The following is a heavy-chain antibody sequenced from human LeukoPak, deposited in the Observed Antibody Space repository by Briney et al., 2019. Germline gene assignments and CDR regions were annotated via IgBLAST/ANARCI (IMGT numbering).Heavy chain of an antibody. V-gene: IGHV3-30*03. J-gene: IGHJ1*01. CDR1: GFGFNYYG. Sequence: GGSLRLSCAASGFGFNYYGMVWFRQSPGKGLEWVATISYDERGKHYADSVQGRFTISRDNSKSVLYLQLDYLRPEDTAVYYCSTDGTPKFEHWGQGTLDTVSS. CDR3: STDGTPKFEH. CDR2: ISYDERGK. D-gene: IGHD3-16*01.